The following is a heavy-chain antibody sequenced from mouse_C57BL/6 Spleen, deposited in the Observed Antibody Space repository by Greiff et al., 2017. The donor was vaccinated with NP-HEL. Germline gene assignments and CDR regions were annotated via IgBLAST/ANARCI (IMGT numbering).Heavy chain of an antibody. CDR1: GYTFTDYD. CDR3: TRSGYSKGYFDV. Sequence: VQLQQSGAELVRPGASVTLSCKASGYTFTDYDMHWVKQTPVHGLEWIGAIDPETGGTAYNQKFKGKAILTADKSSSTAYMELRSLTSEDSAVYYCTRSGYSKGYFDVWGTGTTVTVSS. CDR2: IDPETGGT. D-gene: IGHD2-5*01. V-gene: IGHV1-15*01. J-gene: IGHJ1*03.